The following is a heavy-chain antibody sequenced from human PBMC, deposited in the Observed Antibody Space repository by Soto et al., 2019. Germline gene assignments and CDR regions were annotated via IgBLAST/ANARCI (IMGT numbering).Heavy chain of an antibody. D-gene: IGHD4-4*01. CDR1: GGSISSGDYY. CDR3: ARSRNSDYVPQY. Sequence: SETLSLTCTVSGGSISSGDYYWSWIRQPPGKGPEWIGYIYYSGTTYYNPSLKSRVTISVDTSKNQFSLKLSSVTAADTAVYYCARSRNSDYVPQYWGQGTLVTVSS. J-gene: IGHJ4*02. CDR2: IYYSGTT. V-gene: IGHV4-30-4*01.